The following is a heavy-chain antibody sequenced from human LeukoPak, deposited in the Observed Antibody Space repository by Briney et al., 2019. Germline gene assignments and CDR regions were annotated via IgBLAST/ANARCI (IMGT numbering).Heavy chain of an antibody. Sequence: RASVRLSCKASGYTFTGYYIHWVRQAPGQGLEWMGWISPNNGGTNYAQKFQGRVTMTRDTSINTAYMEMSGLQSDDTAMYYCARDVVAATQLDWFDPWGQGTLVTVSS. CDR2: ISPNNGGT. CDR1: GYTFTGYY. J-gene: IGHJ5*02. CDR3: ARDVVAATQLDWFDP. D-gene: IGHD2-15*01. V-gene: IGHV1-2*02.